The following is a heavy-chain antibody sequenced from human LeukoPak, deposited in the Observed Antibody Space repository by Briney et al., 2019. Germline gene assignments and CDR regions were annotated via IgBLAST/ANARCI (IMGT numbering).Heavy chain of an antibody. CDR3: ASLMYGDYWAFDI. CDR2: IYHSGST. CDR1: GGSISSGGYS. D-gene: IGHD4-17*01. Sequence: PSETLSLTCAVSGGSISSGGYSWSWIRQPPGKGLEWIGYIYHSGSTYYNPSLKSRVTISVDRSKNQFSLKLSSVTAADMAVYYCASLMYGDYWAFDIWGQGTMVTVSS. V-gene: IGHV4-30-2*01. J-gene: IGHJ3*02.